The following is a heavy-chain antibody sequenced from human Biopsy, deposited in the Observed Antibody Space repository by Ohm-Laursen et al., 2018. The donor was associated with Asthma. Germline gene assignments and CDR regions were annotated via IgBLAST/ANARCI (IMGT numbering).Heavy chain of an antibody. Sequence: SDTLSLTCTVSGGSISSSSYYWGWIRQPPGKGLEWIGSIYYSGSTYYNPSLKSRVTISLDTSKNQFSLKLGSVTAADTAVYYCARFTASITIFGVVNNWFNPWGQGTLVTVSS. CDR3: ARFTASITIFGVVNNWFNP. V-gene: IGHV4-39*01. CDR1: GGSISSSSYY. D-gene: IGHD3-3*01. CDR2: IYYSGST. J-gene: IGHJ5*02.